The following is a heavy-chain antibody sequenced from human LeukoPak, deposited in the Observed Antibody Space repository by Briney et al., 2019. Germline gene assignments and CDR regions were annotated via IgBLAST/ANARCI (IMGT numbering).Heavy chain of an antibody. V-gene: IGHV3-7*01. CDR1: GFTFSGYW. Sequence: GGSLRLSCAASGFTFSGYWMSWVRQAPGKGLEWVANIKQDGSEKYYVDSVKGRFTISRDNAKNSLYLQMNSLRAEDTAVYYCARDADSSGYYYVLDYWGQGTLVTVSS. CDR3: ARDADSSGYYYVLDY. D-gene: IGHD3-22*01. J-gene: IGHJ4*02. CDR2: IKQDGSEK.